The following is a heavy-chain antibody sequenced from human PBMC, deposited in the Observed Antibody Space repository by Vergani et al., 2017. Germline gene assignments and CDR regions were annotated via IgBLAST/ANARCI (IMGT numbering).Heavy chain of an antibody. CDR3: AIYGCVDCYPNAHDAFDI. V-gene: IGHV1-69*01. Sequence: QVQLVQSGAEVKKPGASVKVSCKASGGTFSSYAISWVRQAPGQGLEWMGGIITIFGTANYAQKFQGRVTITADESTSTAYMELSSLRSEDTAVYYCAIYGCVDCYPNAHDAFDIWGQVTMVTFSS. CDR1: GGTFSSYA. D-gene: IGHD2-21*02. J-gene: IGHJ3*02. CDR2: IITIFGTA.